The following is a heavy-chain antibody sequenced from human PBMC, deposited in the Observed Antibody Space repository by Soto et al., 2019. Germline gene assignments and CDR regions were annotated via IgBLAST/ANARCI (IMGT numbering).Heavy chain of an antibody. CDR2: IKSKTDGGTT. V-gene: IGHV3-15*07. Sequence: EVQLVESGGGLVKPGGSLRLSCAASGFTFSNAWINWVRKAPGTGLEWVGRIKSKTDGGTTDYAEPVKGRFAISRDDSNNMVYLQMNSLKIEDTAVYYCTTDSYSTIIIVRFDYWGHGTLVTVSS. CDR1: GFTFSNAW. CDR3: TTDSYSTIIIVRFDY. D-gene: IGHD3-22*01. J-gene: IGHJ4*01.